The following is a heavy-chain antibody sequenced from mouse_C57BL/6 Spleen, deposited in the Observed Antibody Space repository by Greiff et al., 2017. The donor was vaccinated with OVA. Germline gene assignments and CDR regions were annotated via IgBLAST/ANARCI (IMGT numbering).Heavy chain of an antibody. CDR3: ARGGSPFAY. Sequence: QVQLQQSGAELAKPGASVKLSCKASGYTFTSYWMHWVKQRPGQGLEWIGYINPSSGYTKYNQKFKDKATLTADKYSSTAYMQLSSLTYEDTAVYYCARGGSPFAYWGQGTLVTVSA. D-gene: IGHD1-1*02. V-gene: IGHV1-7*01. CDR1: GYTFTSYW. J-gene: IGHJ3*01. CDR2: INPSSGYT.